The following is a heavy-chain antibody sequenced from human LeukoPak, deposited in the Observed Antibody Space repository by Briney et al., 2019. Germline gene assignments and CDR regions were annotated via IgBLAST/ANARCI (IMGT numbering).Heavy chain of an antibody. CDR1: GFTVSSNY. D-gene: IGHD1-26*01. CDR2: IYSGGST. V-gene: IGHV3-53*01. Sequence: GGSLRLSCAASGFTVSSNYMSWVRQAPGKGLEWVSVIYSGGSTYYADSVKGRFTISRDNSKNTLYLQMNSLRAEDTAVYYCATYRPVGATILPDYWGQGTLVTVSS. CDR3: ATYRPVGATILPDY. J-gene: IGHJ4*02.